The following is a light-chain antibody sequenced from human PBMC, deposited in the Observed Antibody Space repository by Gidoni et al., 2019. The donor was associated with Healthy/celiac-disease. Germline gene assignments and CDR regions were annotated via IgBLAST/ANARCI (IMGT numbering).Light chain of an antibody. CDR1: QSISSW. CDR3: QQYNSYPLT. Sequence: DIQMTQSPSTLSASVGDSVTITCRASQSISSWLAWYQQKPGKAPKLLIYEASRLESGVPSRFSGSGSGTEFTLTISSLQPDDFATYYCQQYNSYPLTFXGXTKVEIK. J-gene: IGKJ4*01. V-gene: IGKV1-5*01. CDR2: EAS.